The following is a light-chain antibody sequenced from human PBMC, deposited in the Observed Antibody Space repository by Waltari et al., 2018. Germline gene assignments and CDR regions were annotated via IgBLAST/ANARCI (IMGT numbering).Light chain of an antibody. CDR1: QSISTY. Sequence: DIQMTQSPSSLSASVGDRVTITCRASQSISTYLNWYQQKPGTAPKLLISDTSSLQSGVPSRFSGIGSGTDFTLTISSLQAEDLATYYCQQSYSPLSTFGQGTKVEI. CDR3: QQSYSPLST. CDR2: DTS. V-gene: IGKV1-39*01. J-gene: IGKJ1*01.